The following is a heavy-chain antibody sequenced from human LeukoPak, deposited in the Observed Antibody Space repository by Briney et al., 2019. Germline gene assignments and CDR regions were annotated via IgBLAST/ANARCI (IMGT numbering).Heavy chain of an antibody. CDR1: GGSISSGGYS. Sequence: SETLSLTCAVSGGSISSGGYSWSWIRQPPGKGLEWIGYIYHSGSTYYNPSLKSRVTISVDTSKNQFSLKLSSVTAADTAVYYCARGRPVLRFLEWLSGFDPWGQGTLVTVSS. CDR3: ARGRPVLRFLEWLSGFDP. V-gene: IGHV4-30-2*02. D-gene: IGHD3-3*01. J-gene: IGHJ5*02. CDR2: IYHSGST.